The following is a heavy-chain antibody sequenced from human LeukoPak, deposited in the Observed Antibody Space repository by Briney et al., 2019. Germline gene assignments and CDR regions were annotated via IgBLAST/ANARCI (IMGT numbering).Heavy chain of an antibody. D-gene: IGHD1-26*01. J-gene: IGHJ6*03. CDR3: AKWSGSMDV. Sequence: PGRSLRLSCAASGFTFSSYAMHWVRQAPGKGLEWVAVISYDGSNKYYADSVKGRFTISRDNSKNTLYLQMNSLRAEDTAVYYCAKWSGSMDVWGKGTTVTVSS. V-gene: IGHV3-30*18. CDR1: GFTFSSYA. CDR2: ISYDGSNK.